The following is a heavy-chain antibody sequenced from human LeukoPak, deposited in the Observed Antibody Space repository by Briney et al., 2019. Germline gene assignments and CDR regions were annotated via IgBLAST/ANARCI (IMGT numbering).Heavy chain of an antibody. CDR3: ARANDYGDYVDAFDI. CDR1: GFTFSSYG. D-gene: IGHD4-17*01. V-gene: IGHV3-23*01. Sequence: GGTLRLSCAASGFTFSSYGMSWVRQAPGKGLEWVPAISGSGGSTYYADSVKGRFTISRDNSKNTLYLQMNSLRAEDTAVYYCARANDYGDYVDAFDIWGQGTMVTVSS. CDR2: ISGSGGST. J-gene: IGHJ3*02.